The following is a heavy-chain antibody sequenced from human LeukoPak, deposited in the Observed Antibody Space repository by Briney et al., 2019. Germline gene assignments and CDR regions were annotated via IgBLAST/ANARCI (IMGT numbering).Heavy chain of an antibody. Sequence: SGTLSLTCAVSGGSISSSNWWSWVRQPPGKGLEWIGEIYHSGSTNYNPSLKSRVTISVDKSKNQFSLKLSSVTAADTAVYYCARGYSSSWYNSHAFDYWGQGTLVTVSS. CDR1: GGSISSSNW. V-gene: IGHV4-4*02. J-gene: IGHJ4*02. CDR3: ARGYSSSWYNSHAFDY. CDR2: IYHSGST. D-gene: IGHD6-13*01.